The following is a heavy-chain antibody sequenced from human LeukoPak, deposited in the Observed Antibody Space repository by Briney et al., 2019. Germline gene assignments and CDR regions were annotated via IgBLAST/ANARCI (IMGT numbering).Heavy chain of an antibody. CDR1: GYTFTSYY. CDR3: ARLVVVVANDDY. J-gene: IGHJ4*02. V-gene: IGHV1-2*02. D-gene: IGHD2-15*01. Sequence: GASVKVSFKASGYTFTSYYMHWVRQAPGQGLEWMGWINPNSGGTNYAQKFQGRVTMTRDTSISTAYMELSRLRSDDTAVYYCARLVVVVANDDYWGQGTLVTVSS. CDR2: INPNSGGT.